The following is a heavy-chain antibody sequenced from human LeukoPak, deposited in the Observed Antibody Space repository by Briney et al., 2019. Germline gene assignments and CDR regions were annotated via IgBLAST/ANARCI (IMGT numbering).Heavy chain of an antibody. CDR3: ASGGHGYGDSGAH. D-gene: IGHD4-17*01. J-gene: IGHJ1*01. Sequence: GGSLRLSCAAPGFIVSSNYVNWVRQAPGKGLEWVSVIYGGGSTYYADSVKGRFTISRDNSKNTLYLQMNSLRVEDTAVYYCASGGHGYGDSGAHWGQGTLVTVSS. CDR2: IYGGGST. V-gene: IGHV3-53*01. CDR1: GFIVSSNY.